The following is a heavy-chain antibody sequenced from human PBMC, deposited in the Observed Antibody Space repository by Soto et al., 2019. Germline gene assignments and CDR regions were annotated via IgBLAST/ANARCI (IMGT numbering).Heavy chain of an antibody. Sequence: HPGGSLRLSCAASGFTFSSYAMHWVRQAPGKGLEWVAVISYDGSNKYYADSVKGRFTISRDNSKNTLYLQMNSLRAEDTAVYYCARVSLRGVSSGFDYWGQGTLVTVSS. CDR3: ARVSLRGVSSGFDY. CDR1: GFTFSSYA. V-gene: IGHV3-30-3*01. J-gene: IGHJ4*02. CDR2: ISYDGSNK. D-gene: IGHD6-25*01.